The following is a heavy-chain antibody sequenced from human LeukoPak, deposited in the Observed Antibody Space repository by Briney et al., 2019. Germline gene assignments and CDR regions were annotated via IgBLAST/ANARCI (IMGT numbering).Heavy chain of an antibody. D-gene: IGHD5-18*01. CDR2: ISSSSSYT. CDR1: GFTISDYY. CDR3: ARERVRYSYGTGFDY. J-gene: IGHJ4*02. Sequence: PGGSLRLSCAASGFTISDYYMSWIRQAPGKGLEWVSYISSSSSYTNYADSVKGRFTISRDNAKNSLYLQMNSLRAEDTAVYYCARERVRYSYGTGFDYWGQGTLVTVSS. V-gene: IGHV3-11*06.